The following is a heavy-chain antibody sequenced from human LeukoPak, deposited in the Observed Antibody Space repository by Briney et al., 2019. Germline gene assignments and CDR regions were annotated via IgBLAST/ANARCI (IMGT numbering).Heavy chain of an antibody. J-gene: IGHJ5*02. CDR2: IYHSGST. V-gene: IGHV4-38-2*01. CDR3: ARAFAVVPAAMYFAP. D-gene: IGHD2-2*01. CDR1: GYSISSGYY. Sequence: SSETLSLTCAVSGYSISSGYYWGWIRQPPGKGLEWIGSIYHSGSTYYNPSLKSRVTISVDTSKNQFSLKLSSVTAADTAVYYCARAFAVVPAAMYFAPWGQGTRVTVSS.